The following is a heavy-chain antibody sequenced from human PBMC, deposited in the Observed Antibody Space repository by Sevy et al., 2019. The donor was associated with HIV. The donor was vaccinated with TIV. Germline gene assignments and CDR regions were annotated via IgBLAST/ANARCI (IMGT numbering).Heavy chain of an antibody. D-gene: IGHD2-15*01. J-gene: IGHJ6*02. CDR2: ISYDGSNK. CDR1: GFTFSSYA. V-gene: IGHV3-30-3*01. CDR3: ARDDNCSGGSCYSAYYYGMDV. Sequence: GGSLRLSCAASGFTFSSYAMHWVRQAPGKGLEWVAVISYDGSNKYYADSVKGRFTISRDNSKNTLYLQTNSLRAEDTAVYYCARDDNCSGGSCYSAYYYGMDVWGQGTTVTVSS.